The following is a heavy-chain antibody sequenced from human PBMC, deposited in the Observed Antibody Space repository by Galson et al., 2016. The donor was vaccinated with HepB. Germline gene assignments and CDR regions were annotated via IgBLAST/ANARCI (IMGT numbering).Heavy chain of an antibody. Sequence: SLRLSCAASGFRFSDYYMSWIRQAPGKGLEWVSSISGGSTIKSYADSVKGRFTISRDYAKNLLYLEMNSLRPEDTAVYYCARGRMVRGDFGDYWGQGTLVTVSS. CDR2: ISGGSTIK. D-gene: IGHD3-10*01. V-gene: IGHV3-11*04. J-gene: IGHJ4*02. CDR3: ARGRMVRGDFGDY. CDR1: GFRFSDYY.